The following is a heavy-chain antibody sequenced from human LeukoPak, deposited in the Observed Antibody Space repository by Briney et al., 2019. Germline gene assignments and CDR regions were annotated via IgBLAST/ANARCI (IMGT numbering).Heavy chain of an antibody. D-gene: IGHD3-16*02. CDR1: GYTFTSYG. V-gene: IGHV1-18*01. CDR3: ARDGYDYVWGSYRYTFDY. Sequence: ASVKVSCKASGYTFTSYGISWVRQAPGQGLEWMGWISAYNGNTNYAQKLQGRVTITTDESTSTAYMELSSLRSEDTAVYYCARDGYDYVWGSYRYTFDYWGQGTLVTVSS. J-gene: IGHJ4*02. CDR2: ISAYNGNT.